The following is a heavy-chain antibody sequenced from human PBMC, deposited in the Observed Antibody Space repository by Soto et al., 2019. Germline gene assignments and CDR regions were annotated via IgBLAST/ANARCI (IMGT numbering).Heavy chain of an antibody. CDR1: GGSISTVDYW. CDR2: IYDGGRT. J-gene: IGHJ4*02. Sequence: QVQLRESGPGLVKSSQTQSLTCTVSGGSISTVDYWWSWIRQSPDMGLEWIGHIYDGGRTYNNPSLESRVTMSVDTSKSQLSLTLSSISAADTAVYYCARGPSGDKVDSWGQGTLVTVSS. D-gene: IGHD7-27*01. V-gene: IGHV4-30-4*01. CDR3: ARGPSGDKVDS.